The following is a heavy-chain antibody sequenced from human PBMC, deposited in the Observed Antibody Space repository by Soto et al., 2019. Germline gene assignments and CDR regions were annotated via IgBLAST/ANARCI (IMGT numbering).Heavy chain of an antibody. J-gene: IGHJ4*02. D-gene: IGHD2-8*01. V-gene: IGHV3-33*01. CDR2: IWYDGSYK. CDR1: GFMFSTYG. CDR3: ARGYCTNGVCSYFDK. Sequence: GGSLRLSCEASGFMFSTYGMHWVRQAPGKGLEWVAMIWYDGSYKYYADSVKGRFTMSRDNSKNMVYVEMNSLRAEDTAVYYCARGYCTNGVCSYFDKWGQGTLVTVSS.